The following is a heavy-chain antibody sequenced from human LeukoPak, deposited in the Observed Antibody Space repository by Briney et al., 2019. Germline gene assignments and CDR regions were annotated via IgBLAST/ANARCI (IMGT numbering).Heavy chain of an antibody. CDR3: ARAFRASHDFWRSSHPTRNYYYYYYMAV. J-gene: IGHJ6*03. D-gene: IGHD3-3*01. V-gene: IGHV1-8*02. CDR1: GYTFTSYD. CDR2: INPNSGNT. Sequence: ASVKVSCKASGYTFTSYDINWVRQATGQGLEWMGWINPNSGNTGYAQKFQGRVTMTRDTSISTAYMELSSLRYEDKAVYYCARAFRASHDFWRSSHPTRNYYYYYYMAVWGKGTTVTVSS.